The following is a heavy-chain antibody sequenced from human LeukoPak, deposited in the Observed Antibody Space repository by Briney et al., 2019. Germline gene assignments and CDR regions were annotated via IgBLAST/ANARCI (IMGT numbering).Heavy chain of an antibody. CDR2: INHSGST. J-gene: IGHJ4*02. D-gene: IGHD3-10*01. V-gene: IGHV4-34*01. Sequence: PSETLSLTCAVYGGSFSGYYWSWIRQPPGKGLEWIGEINHSGSTNYNPSLKSRVTIFVDTSKNQFSLKLSSVTAADTAVYYCARRGGSGRAFDYWGQGTLVTVSS. CDR1: GGSFSGYY. CDR3: ARRGGSGRAFDY.